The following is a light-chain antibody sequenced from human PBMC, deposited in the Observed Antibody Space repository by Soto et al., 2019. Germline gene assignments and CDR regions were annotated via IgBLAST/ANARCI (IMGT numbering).Light chain of an antibody. CDR3: QQYYSIPLT. V-gene: IGKV4-1*01. CDR1: QSVFYSSNNKNY. CDR2: WAS. Sequence: DIVMTQSPDSLAVSLGERATINCKSSQSVFYSSNNKNYFAWYQQKPGQPPKLLIYWASTRESGVPDRFSGSGSGTDFTLTISSLQAEDVAVYYCQQYYSIPLTFGPGTKVDIK. J-gene: IGKJ3*01.